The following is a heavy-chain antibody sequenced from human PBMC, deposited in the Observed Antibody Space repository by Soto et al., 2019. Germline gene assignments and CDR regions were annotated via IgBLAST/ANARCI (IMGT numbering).Heavy chain of an antibody. Sequence: QVQLQESGPRLVKPSATLSLTCTVSGGSITSSYWSWIRRPPGKGLEWIAYIYDTGISGYTPSTSYNPALKSRVTMSVYTSKSQFSRKLTSVTAADTAVYYCARGEDAFFYYGLDVWGKGITVTVS. CDR2: IYDTGISGYTPST. CDR3: ARGEDAFFYYGLDV. CDR1: GGSITSSY. J-gene: IGHJ6*04. V-gene: IGHV4-59*01.